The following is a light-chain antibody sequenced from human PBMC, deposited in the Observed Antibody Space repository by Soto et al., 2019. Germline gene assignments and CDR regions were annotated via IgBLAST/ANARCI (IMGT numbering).Light chain of an antibody. Sequence: QSALTQPASVSGSPGQSITISCTGTSGDIGSYNYVSWYQQYPGKAPKLLISEVTNRPSGVSNRFSGSKSGTTASLTISGLQADDEDHYYYCSYTTNSPPVVFGGGTKLTVL. J-gene: IGLJ2*01. CDR1: SGDIGSYNY. V-gene: IGLV2-14*01. CDR2: EVT. CDR3: CSYTTNSPPVV.